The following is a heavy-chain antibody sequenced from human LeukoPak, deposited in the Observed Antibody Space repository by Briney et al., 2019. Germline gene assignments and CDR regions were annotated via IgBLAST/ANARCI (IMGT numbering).Heavy chain of an antibody. Sequence: SVKVSCKASGGTFSSYAISWVRQAPGQGLEWMGGIIPIFGTANYAQKIQGRVTMTTDTSTSTGYMDLRSLRSDDTAVYYCARDLDSSGYYRSDAFDIWGQGTMVTVSS. D-gene: IGHD3-22*01. CDR3: ARDLDSSGYYRSDAFDI. J-gene: IGHJ3*02. CDR2: IIPIFGTA. V-gene: IGHV1-69*05. CDR1: GGTFSSYA.